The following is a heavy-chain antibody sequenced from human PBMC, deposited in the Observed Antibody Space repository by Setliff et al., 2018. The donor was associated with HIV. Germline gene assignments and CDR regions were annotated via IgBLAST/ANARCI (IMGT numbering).Heavy chain of an antibody. CDR2: IVPLFGTT. Sequence: SVKVSCKASGDSLSNYVITRVRRAPGQGLEWMGGIVPLFGTTNYAQNFQGRLTITTDQIMTTAYMELTSLRSEDTAVYYCASGSGYCTKGDCYIGVHRTPDKYYFDSWGQGTLVTVSS. CDR3: ASGSGYCTKGDCYIGVHRTPDKYYFDS. J-gene: IGHJ4*02. V-gene: IGHV1-69*05. CDR1: GDSLSNYV. D-gene: IGHD2-8*01.